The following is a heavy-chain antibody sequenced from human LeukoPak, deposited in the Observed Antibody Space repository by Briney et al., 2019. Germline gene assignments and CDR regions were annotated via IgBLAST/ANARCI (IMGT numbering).Heavy chain of an antibody. Sequence: ASVKVSCKASAYTFTTDDINWVRQASGRGLERVGLISPGTGKTRYPQKFQGRVTMTRDTSINTVYMELSSLRSEDTAIYYCARVFGQWLAVDWGQGTPVTVSS. J-gene: IGHJ4*02. CDR3: ARVFGQWLAVD. CDR2: ISPGTGKT. V-gene: IGHV1-8*01. D-gene: IGHD6-19*01. CDR1: AYTFTTDD.